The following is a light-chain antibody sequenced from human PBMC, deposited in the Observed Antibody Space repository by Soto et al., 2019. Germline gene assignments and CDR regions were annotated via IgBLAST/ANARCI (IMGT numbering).Light chain of an antibody. Sequence: QSVLTQPPSVSAAPGQNVTISCSGTSSNIGNHYVSWYQQVPGTAPKLLIYDNNKRPSGIPDRFSGSKSGSSATLGITGLQTGDEADYYCGTWDSSLSAGGVFGSGTKVTVL. V-gene: IGLV1-51*01. CDR2: DNN. CDR3: GTWDSSLSAGGV. CDR1: SSNIGNHY. J-gene: IGLJ1*01.